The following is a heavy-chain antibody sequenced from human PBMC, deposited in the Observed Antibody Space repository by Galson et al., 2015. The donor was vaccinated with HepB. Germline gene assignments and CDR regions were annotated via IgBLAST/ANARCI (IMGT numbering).Heavy chain of an antibody. J-gene: IGHJ4*02. Sequence: SLRLSCAASGFTFGDYAMSWVRQAPGKGLEWVGFIRSKAYGGTTEYAASVKGRFTISRDDSKSIAYLQMNSLKTEDTAVYYCTRGWLGGYCSGGSCYSGDYWGQGTLVTVSS. CDR2: IRSKAYGGTT. D-gene: IGHD2-15*01. V-gene: IGHV3-49*04. CDR1: GFTFGDYA. CDR3: TRGWLGGYCSGGSCYSGDY.